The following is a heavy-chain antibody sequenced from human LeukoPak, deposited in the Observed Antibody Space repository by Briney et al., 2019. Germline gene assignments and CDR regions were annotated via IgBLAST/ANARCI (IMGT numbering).Heavy chain of an antibody. CDR1: GFIFSTYW. Sequence: GGSLRLSCGASGFIFSTYWMNWVRQAPGKGLEWVANVKQDGSEKYYVASVKGRFTISRDNAKNSLYLQMNSLRAEDTAVYYCATRYFDLWGRGTLVTVSS. V-gene: IGHV3-7*01. CDR3: ATRYFDL. CDR2: VKQDGSEK. J-gene: IGHJ2*01.